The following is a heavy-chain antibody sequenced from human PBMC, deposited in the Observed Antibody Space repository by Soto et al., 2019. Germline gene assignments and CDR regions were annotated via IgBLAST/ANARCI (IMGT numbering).Heavy chain of an antibody. Sequence: EVQLVESGGGLIQPGGSLRLSCTASGFPFSDLWMHWVRQAPGKGLEWVSRISHDGSSTSHADSVRGRFSISGDNAKNTVYLQINSLRAADTAVYYCTRISVAVDYFAFDIWGKGTVVTVS. V-gene: IGHV3-74*01. CDR1: GFPFSDLW. CDR2: ISHDGSST. CDR3: TRISVAVDYFAFDI. J-gene: IGHJ3*02. D-gene: IGHD3-3*02.